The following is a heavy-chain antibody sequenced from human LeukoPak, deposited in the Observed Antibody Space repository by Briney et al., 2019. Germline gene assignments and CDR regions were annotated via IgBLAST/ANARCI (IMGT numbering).Heavy chain of an antibody. CDR3: TGQTFRGRERSYSDS. CDR2: INISGGTT. Sequence: GGSLRLSCVTSGFTFSTYAMTWVRQAPGKGPEWVSSINISGGTTDYSDSVKGRFTVSRDNSKSTLYLQMESLRGEDTAVYYCTGQTFRGRERSYSDSWGQGTLVSVSS. J-gene: IGHJ4*02. CDR1: GFTFSTYA. V-gene: IGHV3-23*01. D-gene: IGHD1-26*01.